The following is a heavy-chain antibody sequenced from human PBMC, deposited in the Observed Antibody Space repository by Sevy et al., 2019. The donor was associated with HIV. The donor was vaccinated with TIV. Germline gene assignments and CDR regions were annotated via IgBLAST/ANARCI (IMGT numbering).Heavy chain of an antibody. CDR3: ARDYYDDRPRGFDP. CDR1: GDSISNSV. J-gene: IGHJ5*02. Sequence: SETLSLTCTVSGDSISNSVWSWIRQPPGKGLEWIGYLYYSGNTKYNPSLKTRVTISVDTSKNQFSLSLKSVTAADTAVYYCARDYYDDRPRGFDPWGQGTLVTVSS. D-gene: IGHD3-22*01. CDR2: LYYSGNT. V-gene: IGHV4-59*01.